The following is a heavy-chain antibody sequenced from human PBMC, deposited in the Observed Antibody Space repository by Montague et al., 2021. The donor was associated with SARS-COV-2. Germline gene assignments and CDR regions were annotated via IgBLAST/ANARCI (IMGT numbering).Heavy chain of an antibody. CDR1: GFSLSTSGVG. D-gene: IGHD1-26*01. CDR2: IYWDDDK. J-gene: IGHJ4*02. V-gene: IGHV2-5*02. Sequence: PALVKPTQTLTLTCTFSGFSLSTSGVGAGWIRQPPGKALEWLALIYWDDDKRYSPSLKSRLTITKDTSKNQVVLTVTNMDPVDTATYYCAHRRLHTGSFDXWGQGALVTVSS. CDR3: AHRRLHTGSFDX.